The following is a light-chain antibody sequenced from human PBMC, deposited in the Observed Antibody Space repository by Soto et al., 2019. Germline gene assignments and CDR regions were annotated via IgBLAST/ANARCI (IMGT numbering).Light chain of an antibody. J-gene: IGKJ2*01. CDR2: WAS. CDR1: QSVLYSSNNKNY. V-gene: IGKV4-1*01. Sequence: DIVMTQSPDSLALSLGERATINCRSSQSVLYSSNNKNYLAWYQQKPGQPPRLLISWASTRESGVPDRFSGSGSWTDFTLTISSLQAEDVAVYFCQHYSNMPYTFGQGTKLEIK. CDR3: QHYSNMPYT.